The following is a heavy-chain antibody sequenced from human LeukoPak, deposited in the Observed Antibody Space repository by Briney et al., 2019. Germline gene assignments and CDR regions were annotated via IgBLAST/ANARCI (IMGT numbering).Heavy chain of an antibody. CDR1: GGSISSYY. V-gene: IGHV4-4*07. D-gene: IGHD6-19*01. CDR3: AREELGVAGNPAVVDY. J-gene: IGHJ4*02. Sequence: PSETLSLTCTVSGGSISSYYWSWIRQPAGNGLEWIGRMYPSGSTNYNPSLESRVAMSIDTSKNQFSLNLSSVTAADTAVYYCAREELGVAGNPAVVDYWGQGTLVTVSS. CDR2: MYPSGST.